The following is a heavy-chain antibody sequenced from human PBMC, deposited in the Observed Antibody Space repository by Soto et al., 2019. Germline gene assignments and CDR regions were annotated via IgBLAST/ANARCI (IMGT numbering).Heavy chain of an antibody. CDR1: GFTFSSYW. CDR2: INSDGSST. Sequence: GGSLRLSCAASGFTFSSYWMHWVRQAPGKGLVWVSRINSDGSSTSYADSVKGRFTISRDNAKNTLYLQMNSLRAEDTAVYYCARADWGIWNDEPYYYGMDVWGQGTTVTVSS. V-gene: IGHV3-74*01. J-gene: IGHJ6*02. D-gene: IGHD1-1*01. CDR3: ARADWGIWNDEPYYYGMDV.